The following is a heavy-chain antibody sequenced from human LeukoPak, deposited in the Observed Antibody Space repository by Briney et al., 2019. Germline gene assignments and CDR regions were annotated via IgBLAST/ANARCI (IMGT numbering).Heavy chain of an antibody. CDR3: ARGGGDGYNHDYYYGMDV. CDR2: IIPIFGTA. D-gene: IGHD5-24*01. J-gene: IGHJ6*02. CDR1: GGTFSSYA. V-gene: IGHV1-69*13. Sequence: SVKVSCKASGGTFSSYAISWVRQAPGQGLEWMGGIIPIFGTANYAQKFQGRVTITADESTSTAYMELSSLRSEDTAVYYCARGGGDGYNHDYYYGMDVWGQGTTVTVSS.